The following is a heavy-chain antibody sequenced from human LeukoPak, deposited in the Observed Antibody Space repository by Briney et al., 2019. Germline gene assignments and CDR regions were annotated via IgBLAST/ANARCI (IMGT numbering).Heavy chain of an antibody. J-gene: IGHJ5*02. V-gene: IGHV1-24*01. CDR1: GYTLTELS. CDR3: ATRIVVAPAAPFDP. D-gene: IGHD2-2*01. CDR2: FDPEDGET. Sequence: GASVTVSCKVSGYTLTELSMHWVRQAPGKGLEWMGGFDPEDGETIYAQKFQGRVTMTEDTSTDTAYMELSSLRSEDTAVYYCATRIVVAPAAPFDPWGQGTLVTVSS.